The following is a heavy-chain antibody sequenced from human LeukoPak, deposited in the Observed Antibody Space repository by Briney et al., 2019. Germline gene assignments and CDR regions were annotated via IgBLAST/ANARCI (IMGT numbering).Heavy chain of an antibody. CDR1: GFTFSSYG. CDR2: ISYDGSNK. D-gene: IGHD3-10*01. CDR3: AKGGIALVRGSFDY. J-gene: IGHJ4*02. Sequence: GGSLRLSCAASGFTFSSYGMHWVRQAPGKGLEWVAVISYDGSNKYYADSVKGRSTISRDNSKNTLYLQINSLRTEDTAVYYCAKGGIALVRGSFDYWGQGTLVTVSS. V-gene: IGHV3-30*18.